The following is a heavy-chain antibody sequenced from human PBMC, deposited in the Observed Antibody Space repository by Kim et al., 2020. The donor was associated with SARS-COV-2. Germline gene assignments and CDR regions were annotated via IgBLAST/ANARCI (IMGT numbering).Heavy chain of an antibody. CDR2: TTRDGDGS. Sequence: GGSLRLSCSASGFTFSDYAIHWVRRAPGMGLQYVSATTRDGDGSFYADSVKDRFSIFRDNSKNTLFLQMSGLRIEDTAIYYCVRYVRSYGAVHWGEGTMV. CDR3: VRYVRSYGAVH. V-gene: IGHV3-64D*06. CDR1: GFTFSDYA. D-gene: IGHD5-18*01. J-gene: IGHJ4*02.